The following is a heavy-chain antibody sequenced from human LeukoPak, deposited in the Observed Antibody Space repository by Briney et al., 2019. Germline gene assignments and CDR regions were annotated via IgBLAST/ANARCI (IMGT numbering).Heavy chain of an antibody. CDR3: ARDGKSYYDFWSGLTGFDP. Sequence: PSETLSLTCTVSGGSISSYYWSWIRQPPGKGLEWIGYIYYSGSTNYNPSLKSRVTISVDTSKNQFSLKLSSVTAADTAVYYCARDGKSYYDFWSGLTGFDPWGQGTLVTVSS. CDR1: GGSISSYY. V-gene: IGHV4-59*01. J-gene: IGHJ5*02. CDR2: IYYSGST. D-gene: IGHD3-3*01.